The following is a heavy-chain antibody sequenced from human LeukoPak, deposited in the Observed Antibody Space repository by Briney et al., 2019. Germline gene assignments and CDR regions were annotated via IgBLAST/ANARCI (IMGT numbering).Heavy chain of an antibody. D-gene: IGHD3-3*01. CDR1: GYTFTGYY. CDR2: INPNSGGT. CDR3: ARERRYYDFWSGYSDFDY. Sequence: ASVKVSCKASGYTFTGYYMHWVRQAPGQGLEWMGWINPNSGGTNYAQKFQGRVTMTRDTSISTAYMELSRLRSNDTAVYYCARERRYYDFWSGYSDFDYWGQGTLVTVSS. V-gene: IGHV1-2*02. J-gene: IGHJ4*02.